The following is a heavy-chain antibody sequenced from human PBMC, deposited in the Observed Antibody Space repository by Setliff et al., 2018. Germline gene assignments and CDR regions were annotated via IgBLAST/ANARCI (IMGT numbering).Heavy chain of an antibody. CDR3: ARDGGEY. D-gene: IGHD3-16*01. V-gene: IGHV4-38-2*02. Sequence: SETLSLTCAVSGYSISSGYYWGWIRQPPGKGLEWLGSVRHRGGTYYNPSLKSRVTISLDTSENQFSLKLSSVAAADTAVYYCARDGGEYWGQGTLVTVSS. J-gene: IGHJ4*02. CDR2: VRHRGGT. CDR1: GYSISSGYY.